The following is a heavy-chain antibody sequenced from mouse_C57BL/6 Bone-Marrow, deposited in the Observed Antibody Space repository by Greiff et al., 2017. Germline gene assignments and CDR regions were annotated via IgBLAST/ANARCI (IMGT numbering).Heavy chain of an antibody. J-gene: IGHJ4*01. Sequence: VQLQQSGAELVRPGTSVKVSCKASGYAFTNYLIEWVKQRPGQGLEWIGVINPGSGGTNYNEKFKGKATLTADKSSSTAYMQLSSLTSEDSAVYFCARSIYYGYYYAMDYWGQGTSVTVSS. CDR2: INPGSGGT. CDR3: ARSIYYGYYYAMDY. D-gene: IGHD2-1*01. CDR1: GYAFTNYL. V-gene: IGHV1-54*01.